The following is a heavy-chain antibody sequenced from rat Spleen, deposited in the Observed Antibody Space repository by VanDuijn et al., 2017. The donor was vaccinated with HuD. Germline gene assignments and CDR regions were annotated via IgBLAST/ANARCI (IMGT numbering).Heavy chain of an antibody. V-gene: IGHV5-29*01. CDR2: ISYDGSST. CDR3: ARRHFGYTDYFDY. D-gene: IGHD1-4*01. J-gene: IGHJ2*01. Sequence: EVQLVESDGGLVQPGRSLKLSCAASGFTFSDYYMAWVRQAPTKGLEWVATISYDGSSTYYRDSVKGRFTLSRDNAKSTLSLQMDSLRSEDTATYYCARRHFGYTDYFDYWGQGVMVTVSS. CDR1: GFTFSDYY.